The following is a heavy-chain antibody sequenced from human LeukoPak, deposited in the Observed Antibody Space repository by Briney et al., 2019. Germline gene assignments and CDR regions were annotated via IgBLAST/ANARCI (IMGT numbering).Heavy chain of an antibody. CDR1: GFTFSSYS. CDR3: ARNPGRKFDF. CDR2: ISTSSSYI. J-gene: IGHJ4*02. Sequence: GGSLRLSCAASGFTFSSYSMNWVRQAPGKGLEWVSFISTSSSYIHNADSVKGRFTISRDNAENSLYLQMNSLRAEDTAVYYCARNPGRKFDFWGQGALVTVSS. D-gene: IGHD3-10*01. V-gene: IGHV3-21*01.